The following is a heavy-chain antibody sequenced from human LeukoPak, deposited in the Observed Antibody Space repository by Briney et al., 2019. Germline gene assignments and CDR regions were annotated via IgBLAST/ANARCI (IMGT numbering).Heavy chain of an antibody. D-gene: IGHD3-10*01. Sequence: PSETLSLTCTVSGGSISSGGYYWSWIRQHPGKGLEWIGYIYYSGSTYYNPSLKSRVTISVDTSKNQFSLKLSSVTAADTAVYYCARGRMVRGVSKYYGMDVWGQGTTVTVSS. CDR3: ARGRMVRGVSKYYGMDV. V-gene: IGHV4-31*03. J-gene: IGHJ6*02. CDR1: GGSISSGGYY. CDR2: IYYSGST.